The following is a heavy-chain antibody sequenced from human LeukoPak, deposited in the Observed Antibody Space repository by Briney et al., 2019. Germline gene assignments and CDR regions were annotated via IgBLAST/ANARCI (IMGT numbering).Heavy chain of an antibody. D-gene: IGHD6-19*01. J-gene: IGHJ4*02. Sequence: PGGSLRLSCAASGFTFSSYAMSWVRQAPGKGLEWVSAISGSGGSTYYADSVKGRFTISRDNSKNTLYLQMNSLRAEDTAVYYCAKIGELSGWHNAAFDYWGQGTLVTVSS. CDR2: ISGSGGST. CDR3: AKIGELSGWHNAAFDY. V-gene: IGHV3-23*01. CDR1: GFTFSSYA.